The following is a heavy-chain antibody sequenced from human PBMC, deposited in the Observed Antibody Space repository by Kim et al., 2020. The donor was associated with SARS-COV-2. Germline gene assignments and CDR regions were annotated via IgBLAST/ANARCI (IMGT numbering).Heavy chain of an antibody. CDR1: GFSFSSCA. CDR2: ISYDGSNE. V-gene: IGHV3-30-3*01. D-gene: IGHD3-10*01. Sequence: GGSLRLSCAASGFSFSSCAMHWVRQAPGKGLEWVAVISYDGSNEYYADSVKGRFTISRDNSKNTLYLQMNSLRGEDTALYYCARGPWSRLRGVTYSYYGMDVWGQGTTVTVSS. CDR3: ARGPWSRLRGVTYSYYGMDV. J-gene: IGHJ6*02.